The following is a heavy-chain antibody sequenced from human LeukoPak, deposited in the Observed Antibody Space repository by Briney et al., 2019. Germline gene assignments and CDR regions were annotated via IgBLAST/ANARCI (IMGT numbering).Heavy chain of an antibody. V-gene: IGHV1-8*01. CDR1: GYTFTSYD. Sequence: ASVKVSCKASGYTFTSYDINWVRQATGQGLEWMGWMNPDSGNTGYAQKFRGRVTMTRNTSISTAYMELSSLRSEDTAVYYCVRHYGSGSYYIYYFDYWGQGTLVTVSS. CDR2: MNPDSGNT. D-gene: IGHD3-10*01. CDR3: VRHYGSGSYYIYYFDY. J-gene: IGHJ4*02.